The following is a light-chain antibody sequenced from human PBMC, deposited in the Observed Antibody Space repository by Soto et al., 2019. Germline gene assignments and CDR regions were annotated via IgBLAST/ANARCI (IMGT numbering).Light chain of an antibody. V-gene: IGKV3-20*01. CDR3: QQYGNSPMYS. CDR2: GAS. CDR1: QSVSSNY. J-gene: IGKJ2*03. Sequence: EIVLTQSPGTLSLSPGERATLSCRASQSVSSNYLAWYQHKPGQAPRLLIYGASSRATDIPDRFSGSGSGTDFTLTISRPEPEDSAVYYCQQYGNSPMYSFGQGTKLEI.